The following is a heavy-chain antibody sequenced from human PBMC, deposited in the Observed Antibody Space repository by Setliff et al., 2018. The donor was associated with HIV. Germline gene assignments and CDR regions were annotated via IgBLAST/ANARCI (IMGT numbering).Heavy chain of an antibody. Sequence: GASVKVSCKAPGGTFGSYAISWVRQAPGQGLEWLGGIIPIFETTNYAQKFQGRVTITADKSTSTIYMELSSLRSDDTAVYYCARGQGVHFWVNDAFDIWGQGTMVTVSS. CDR2: IIPIFETT. CDR1: GGTFGSYA. D-gene: IGHD3-10*01. J-gene: IGHJ3*02. CDR3: ARGQGVHFWVNDAFDI. V-gene: IGHV1-69*06.